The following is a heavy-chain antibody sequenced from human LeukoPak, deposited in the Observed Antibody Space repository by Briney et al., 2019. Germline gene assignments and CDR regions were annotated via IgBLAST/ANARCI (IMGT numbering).Heavy chain of an antibody. CDR1: GFTFSSYA. CDR2: ISWNSGSI. V-gene: IGHV3-9*01. D-gene: IGHD2-15*01. Sequence: GGSLRLSCAASGFTFSSYAMHWVRQAPGKGLEWVSGISWNSGSIGYADSVKGRFTISRDNAKNSLYLQMNSLRAEDTALYYCAKGCQYCSGGSCYSDDAFDIWGQGTMVTVSS. J-gene: IGHJ3*02. CDR3: AKGCQYCSGGSCYSDDAFDI.